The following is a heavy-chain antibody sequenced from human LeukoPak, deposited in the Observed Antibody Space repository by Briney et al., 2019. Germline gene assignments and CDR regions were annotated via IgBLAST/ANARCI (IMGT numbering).Heavy chain of an antibody. Sequence: ASVKVSCKASGYTFTGYYMHWVRQAPGQGLEWMGWINPNSGGTNYAQKFQGWVTMTRDTSISTAYMELSRLRSDDTAVYYCAREEYSSSRKGVDYWGQGTLVTVSS. CDR3: AREEYSSSRKGVDY. CDR1: GYTFTGYY. J-gene: IGHJ4*02. CDR2: INPNSGGT. V-gene: IGHV1-2*04. D-gene: IGHD6-13*01.